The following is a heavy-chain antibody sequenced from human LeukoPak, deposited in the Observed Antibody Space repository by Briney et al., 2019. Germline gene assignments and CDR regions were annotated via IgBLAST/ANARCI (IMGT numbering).Heavy chain of an antibody. Sequence: PGGSLRLSCAASGFTFSSYWMNWVRQAPGKGLVWVSRINSDGSSTAYADSVKGRFTISRDNAKNTLYLHMNSLRDEDTAVYYCAREGPDSSGYYSDYWGQGTLVTVSS. CDR2: INSDGSST. V-gene: IGHV3-74*01. CDR3: AREGPDSSGYYSDY. D-gene: IGHD3-22*01. CDR1: GFTFSSYW. J-gene: IGHJ4*02.